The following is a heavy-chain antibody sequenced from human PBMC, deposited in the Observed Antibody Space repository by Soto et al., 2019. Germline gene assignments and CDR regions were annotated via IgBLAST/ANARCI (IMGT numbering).Heavy chain of an antibody. CDR2: IYYSGST. CDR1: GGSISSYY. CDR3: ARVDDSKSADAFDI. V-gene: IGHV4-59*01. D-gene: IGHD3-22*01. J-gene: IGHJ3*02. Sequence: QVQLQESGPGLVKPSETLSLTCTVSGGSISSYYWSWIRQPPGKGLEWIGYIYYSGSTNYNPSLKSRVSISVDTSKNQFSLKLSSVTAADTAVYYCARVDDSKSADAFDIWGQGTMVTVSS.